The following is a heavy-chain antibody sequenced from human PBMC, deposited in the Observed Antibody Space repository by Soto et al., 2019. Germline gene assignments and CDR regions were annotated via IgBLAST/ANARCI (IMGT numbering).Heavy chain of an antibody. Sequence: GGSLRLSCAASGFTFSSYAMSWVRQAPGKGLEWVSAISGSGGSTYYADSVKGRFTISRDNSKNTLYLQMNSLRAEDTAVYYCAKEGQYSSSWFRAGLVAFDIWGQGTMVTVSS. CDR2: ISGSGGST. J-gene: IGHJ3*02. D-gene: IGHD6-13*01. CDR1: GFTFSSYA. V-gene: IGHV3-23*01. CDR3: AKEGQYSSSWFRAGLVAFDI.